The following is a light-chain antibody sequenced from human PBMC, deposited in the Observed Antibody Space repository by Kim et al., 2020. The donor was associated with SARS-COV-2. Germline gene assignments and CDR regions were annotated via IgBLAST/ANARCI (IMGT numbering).Light chain of an antibody. CDR1: RSDIGYYNL. Sequence: GQSVTSSCTVTRSDIGYYNLVSWYQQHPDKAPELIIYEVTKRHSSVSSRFSGSKSGNTASLAISVLQTEDEADYYCCSYTGSGTLVFGGGTQLTVL. CDR3: CSYTGSGTLV. V-gene: IGLV2-23*02. CDR2: EVT. J-gene: IGLJ3*02.